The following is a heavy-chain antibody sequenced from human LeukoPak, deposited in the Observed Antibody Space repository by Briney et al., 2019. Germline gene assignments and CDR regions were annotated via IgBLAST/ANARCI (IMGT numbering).Heavy chain of an antibody. V-gene: IGHV1-69*13. D-gene: IGHD6-13*01. CDR1: GGTFSSYA. CDR3: ARVHEGSSSWYDY. CDR2: IIPIFGTA. Sequence: ASVRVSCKASGGTFSSYAISWVRQAPGQGLEWMGGIIPIFGTANYALKFQGRVTITADESTSTAYMELSSLRSDDTAVYYCARVHEGSSSWYDYWGQGTLVTVSS. J-gene: IGHJ4*02.